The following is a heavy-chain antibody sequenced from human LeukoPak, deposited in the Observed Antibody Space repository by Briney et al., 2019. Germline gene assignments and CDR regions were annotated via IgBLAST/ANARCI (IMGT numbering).Heavy chain of an antibody. CDR3: ARGHSFSSSWSRSALAI. CDR2: INRSAST. CDR1: GGSSTNYF. V-gene: IGHV4-34*01. J-gene: IGHJ3*02. Sequence: PSETLSLTCVLYGGSSTNYFWSWIRQPPGKGLEWIGEINRSASTHYNPSLTSRVTISLDTTNNQFFLNLISVTAADTAVYYCARGHSFSSSWSRSALAIWGQGTMVTVSS. D-gene: IGHD6-13*01.